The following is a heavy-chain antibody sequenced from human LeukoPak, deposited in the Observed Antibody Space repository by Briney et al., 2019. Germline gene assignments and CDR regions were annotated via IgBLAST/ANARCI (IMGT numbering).Heavy chain of an antibody. Sequence: GGSLRLSCAASGFNFSIYSMNWVRQVPGKGLECLANIKEDGSETYYADSVKGRFTISRDNPKNLLFLQINSLRVEDTAVYYCARETPRRGETRDGYRWGQGTVVTVSS. J-gene: IGHJ4*02. CDR2: IKEDGSET. CDR3: ARETPRRGETRDGYR. V-gene: IGHV3-7*01. CDR1: GFNFSIYS. D-gene: IGHD5-24*01.